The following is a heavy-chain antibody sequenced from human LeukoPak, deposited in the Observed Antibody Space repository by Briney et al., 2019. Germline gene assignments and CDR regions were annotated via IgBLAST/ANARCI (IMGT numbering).Heavy chain of an antibody. CDR1: GFTFDDYA. J-gene: IGHJ5*02. Sequence: GGSLRLSCAASGFTFDDYAMHWVRQAPGKGLEWASGISWNSGSIGYAGSVKGRFTISRDNAKNSLYLQMNSLRADDTALYYCAKGASWPNYNAPFDPWGQGTLVTVSS. CDR3: AKGASWPNYNAPFDP. CDR2: ISWNSGSI. V-gene: IGHV3-9*01. D-gene: IGHD5-24*01.